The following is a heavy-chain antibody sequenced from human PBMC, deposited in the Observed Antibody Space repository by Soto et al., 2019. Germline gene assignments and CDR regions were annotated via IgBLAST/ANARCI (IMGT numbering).Heavy chain of an antibody. D-gene: IGHD1-26*01. J-gene: IGHJ6*02. V-gene: IGHV3-21*01. CDR1: GFTFSSYS. Sequence: PGGSLRLSCAASGFTFSSYSMNWVRQAPGKGLEWVSSISSSSSYIYYADSVKVRFTISRDNAKNSLYLQMNSLRAEDTAVYYCARDHGAGYYYGMDVWGQGTTVTVSS. CDR2: ISSSSSYI. CDR3: ARDHGAGYYYGMDV.